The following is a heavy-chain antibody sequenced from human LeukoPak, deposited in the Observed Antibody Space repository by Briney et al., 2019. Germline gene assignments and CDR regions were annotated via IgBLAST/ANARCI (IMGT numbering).Heavy chain of an antibody. J-gene: IGHJ4*02. CDR2: ISSSSSYI. CDR1: GFTFSSYS. CDR3: ARGSSSLRFIDY. V-gene: IGHV3-21*01. Sequence: PGGSLRLSCAASGFTFSSYSMNWVRQAPGKGLEWVSSISSSSSYIYYADSVKGRFTISRDNAKNSLYLQMNSLRAEDTAVYYCARGSSSLRFIDYWGQGTLVTVSS. D-gene: IGHD6-6*01.